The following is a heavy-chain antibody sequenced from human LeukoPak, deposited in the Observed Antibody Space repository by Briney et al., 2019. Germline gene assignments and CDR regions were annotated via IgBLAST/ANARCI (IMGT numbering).Heavy chain of an antibody. J-gene: IGHJ3*02. CDR1: GFTFSSYD. CDR3: AVAYYYGSGDAFDI. V-gene: IGHV3-30*03. CDR2: ISYGGNNK. D-gene: IGHD3-10*01. Sequence: GRSLRLSCAASGFTFSSYDMHWVRQAPGKGLEWVAVISYGGNNKYYADSVKGRFTISRDDSENSLYLQMNSLRPEDTAVYYCAVAYYYGSGDAFDIWGQGTKVTVSS.